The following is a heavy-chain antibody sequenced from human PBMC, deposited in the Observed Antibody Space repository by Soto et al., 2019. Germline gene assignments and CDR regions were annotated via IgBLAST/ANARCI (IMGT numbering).Heavy chain of an antibody. CDR2: IVVGSGNT. D-gene: IGHD5-18*01. CDR3: AADIQQYFDD. Sequence: SVKVSCKASGFTFTSSAVQWVRQARGQRLEGVGWIVVGSGNTNYAQKFQERVTMTRDMSTSTAYMELSSLRSEDTAGEYCAADIQQYFDDWGQGTLVTVSS. J-gene: IGHJ4*02. V-gene: IGHV1-58*01. CDR1: GFTFTSSA.